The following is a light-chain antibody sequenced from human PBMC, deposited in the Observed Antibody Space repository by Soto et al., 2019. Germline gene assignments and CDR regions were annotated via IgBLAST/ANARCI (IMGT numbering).Light chain of an antibody. J-gene: IGKJ5*01. CDR1: QSIGLA. CDR2: DAS. CDR3: QQYSNWPLIT. Sequence: EIVLTQSPATLSLSPGERATLSCRASQSIGLAIAWYQHKPGQAPRLLIFDASQRATGIPARFSGSGSGTEFTLTISSLQSEDFAVYHCQQYSNWPLITFGQGTRLEIK. V-gene: IGKV3-11*01.